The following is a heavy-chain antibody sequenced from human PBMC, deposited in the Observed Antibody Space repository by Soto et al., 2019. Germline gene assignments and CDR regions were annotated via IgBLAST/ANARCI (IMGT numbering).Heavy chain of an antibody. Sequence: ASVTGSCKTSGSTFITDYRHWVRQATGQGYEWMGIINPSGGSTTYAQKFQGRVTMTRDTSTTTVYMELSSLKSEDTAVYYCARYDYNGYYFDYWGQGTLVTVSS. D-gene: IGHD4-4*01. CDR2: INPSGGST. J-gene: IGHJ4*02. CDR1: GSTFITDY. V-gene: IGHV1-46*01. CDR3: ARYDYNGYYFDY.